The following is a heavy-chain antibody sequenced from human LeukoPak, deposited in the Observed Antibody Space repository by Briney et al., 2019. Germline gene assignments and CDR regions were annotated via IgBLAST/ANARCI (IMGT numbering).Heavy chain of an antibody. J-gene: IGHJ6*04. V-gene: IGHV1-58*01. CDR3: AAGYCSGGSCYSDYYYGMDV. D-gene: IGHD2-15*01. CDR1: GFTFTSSA. Sequence: SVKVSCKASGFTFTSSAVQWVRQARGQRLEWIGWIVVGSGNTNYAQKFQERVTITRDMSTSTAYMELSSLRSVDTAVYYCAAGYCSGGSCYSDYYYGMDVWGKGTTVTVSS. CDR2: IVVGSGNT.